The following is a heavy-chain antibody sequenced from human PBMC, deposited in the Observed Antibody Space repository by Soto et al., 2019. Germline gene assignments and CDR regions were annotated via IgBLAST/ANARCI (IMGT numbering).Heavy chain of an antibody. Sequence: PGGSLRLSCAASGFTFSSYAMSWVRQAPGKGLEWVSAISGSGGSTYYADSVKGRFTISRDNSKNTLYLQMNSLRAEDTAVYYCAKDLLRPFGPLYYYDSSGYYLVDYWGQGTLVTVSS. V-gene: IGHV3-23*01. J-gene: IGHJ4*02. D-gene: IGHD3-22*01. CDR2: ISGSGGST. CDR3: AKDLLRPFGPLYYYDSSGYYLVDY. CDR1: GFTFSSYA.